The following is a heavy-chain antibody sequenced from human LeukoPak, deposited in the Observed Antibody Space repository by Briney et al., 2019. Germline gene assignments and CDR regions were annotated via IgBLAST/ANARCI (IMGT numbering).Heavy chain of an antibody. CDR3: ARGGYYGSGSRPYYFDY. V-gene: IGHV3-30*02. J-gene: IGHJ4*02. D-gene: IGHD3-10*01. CDR2: IRYDGSNK. Sequence: GGSLRLSCAASGFTFSSYGMHWVRQAPGKGLEWVAFIRYDGSNKYYADSVKGRFTISRDNAKNSLYLQMNSLRAEDTAVYYCARGGYYGSGSRPYYFDYWGQGTLVTVSS. CDR1: GFTFSSYG.